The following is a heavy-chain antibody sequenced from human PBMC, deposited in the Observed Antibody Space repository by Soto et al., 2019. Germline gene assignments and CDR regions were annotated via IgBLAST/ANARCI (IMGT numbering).Heavy chain of an antibody. CDR3: ARDSPYYYGSGSCDWFDP. V-gene: IGHV1-69*06. D-gene: IGHD3-10*01. CDR1: GGTFSSYA. J-gene: IGHJ5*02. CDR2: IIPIFGTA. Sequence: QVQLVQSGAEVKKPGSSVKVSCKASGGTFSSYAISWVRQAPGQGLEWMGGIIPIFGTANYAQKFQGRVTITADKSTSTAYMELSSLRSEDTAVYYCARDSPYYYGSGSCDWFDPWGQGTLVTVSS.